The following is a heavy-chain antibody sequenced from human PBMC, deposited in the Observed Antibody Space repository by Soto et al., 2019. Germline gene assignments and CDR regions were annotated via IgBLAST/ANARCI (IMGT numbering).Heavy chain of an antibody. CDR2: INAGNGNT. J-gene: IGHJ3*02. Sequence: ASVKVSCKASGYTFTSYAMHWVRQAPGQRLEWMGWINAGNGNTKYSQKFQGRVTITRDTSASTAYMELSSLRSEDTAVYYCARDSPAVGGFDAFDIWGQGTMVTVSS. CDR1: GYTFTSYA. V-gene: IGHV1-3*01. D-gene: IGHD2-2*01. CDR3: ARDSPAVGGFDAFDI.